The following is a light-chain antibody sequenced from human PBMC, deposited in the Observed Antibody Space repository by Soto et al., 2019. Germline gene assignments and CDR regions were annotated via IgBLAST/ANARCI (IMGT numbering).Light chain of an antibody. V-gene: IGKV1-5*01. CDR2: DAS. Sequence: IQMTHCPSSLSASLGDIVTITCRASQSISSWFAWYQQKPGKATKLLIYDASSLESGVPSRFSGSGSGTEFTLTISSLQPDDFATYYCQPYNSYPWTFGQGTKVDI. CDR3: QPYNSYPWT. CDR1: QSISSW. J-gene: IGKJ1*01.